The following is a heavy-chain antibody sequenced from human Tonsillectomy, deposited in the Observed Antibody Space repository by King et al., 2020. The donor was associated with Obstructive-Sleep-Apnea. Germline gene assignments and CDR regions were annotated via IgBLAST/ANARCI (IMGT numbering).Heavy chain of an antibody. V-gene: IGHV3-7*03. CDR1: GFTFSSYW. Sequence: VQLVESGGGLVQPGGSLRLSCAASGFTFSSYWMSWVRQAPGKGLEGVANIKQEGRRKYYVDSVKGRLTISRDNAKNSLYLQMNSLRAEDTAVYYCARDTSIAAVNSDYYYYGMDVWGQGTTVTVSS. D-gene: IGHD6-13*01. CDR3: ARDTSIAAVNSDYYYYGMDV. CDR2: IKQEGRRK. J-gene: IGHJ6*02.